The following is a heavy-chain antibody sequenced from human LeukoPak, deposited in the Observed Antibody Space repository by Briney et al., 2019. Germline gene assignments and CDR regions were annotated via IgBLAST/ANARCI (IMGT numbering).Heavy chain of an antibody. V-gene: IGHV5-51*01. Sequence: GESLKISCKVSGYSFTNYWIGWVRQMPGKGMEWVGIIYPGDSDTTYSPSFQGQVTISADKAISTAYLQWRRLRASDTAMYYCARQVGGSIAAAGFDYWGQGTLVTVSS. CDR3: ARQVGGSIAAAGFDY. CDR2: IYPGDSDT. D-gene: IGHD6-13*01. J-gene: IGHJ4*02. CDR1: GYSFTNYW.